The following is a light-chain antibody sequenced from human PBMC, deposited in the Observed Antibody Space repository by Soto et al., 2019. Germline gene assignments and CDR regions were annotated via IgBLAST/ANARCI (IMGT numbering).Light chain of an antibody. J-gene: IGLJ2*01. V-gene: IGLV4-69*01. CDR1: SGHSNYA. CDR3: QTWGTGIQV. Sequence: QPVLTQSPSASASLGASVKLTCTLSSGHSNYAIAWHQQQPEKGPRYLMKVNTDGRHSKGDGIPDRFSGSSSGAERYLTISSLQSEDEADYYCQTWGTGIQVFGGGTKVTVL. CDR2: VNTDGRH.